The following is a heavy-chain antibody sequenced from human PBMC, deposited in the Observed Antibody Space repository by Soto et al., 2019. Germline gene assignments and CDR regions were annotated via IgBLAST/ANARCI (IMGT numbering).Heavy chain of an antibody. CDR1: GFTFSSYW. J-gene: IGHJ4*02. CDR3: ARDSSYCSGGSCYPY. CDR2: IKQDGSEK. V-gene: IGHV3-7*03. D-gene: IGHD2-15*01. Sequence: HPGGSLRLSCAASGFTFSSYWMSWVRQAPGKGLEWVANIKQDGSEKYYVDSVKGRFTISRDNAKNSLYLQMNSLRAEDTAVYYCARDSSYCSGGSCYPYWGQGTLVTVSS.